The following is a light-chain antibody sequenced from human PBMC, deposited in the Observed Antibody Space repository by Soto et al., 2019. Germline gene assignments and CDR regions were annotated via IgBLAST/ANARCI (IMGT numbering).Light chain of an antibody. CDR1: SSDVGGNNY. Sequence: QCVLTKPASVSGSPGQWIAISCTGNSSDVGGNNYVSWYQQHPGKAPKLMVYDVNDRPSGVSDRFSGSKSGNTASLTFSGLQAKDEADYYCSSCTSSSTYVFGNGTKVTVL. CDR2: DVN. J-gene: IGLJ1*01. V-gene: IGLV2-14*01. CDR3: SSCTSSSTYV.